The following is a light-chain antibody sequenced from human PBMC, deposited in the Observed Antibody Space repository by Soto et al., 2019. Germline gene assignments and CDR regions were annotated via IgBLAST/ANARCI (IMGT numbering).Light chain of an antibody. J-gene: IGKJ4*01. V-gene: IGKV1-5*03. CDR2: QAS. CDR1: QSTSSY. Sequence: DIKMTQSPSTLSASVGDRVTITFRASQSTSSYLAWYQQKPGKAPKLLIYQASSLENGVPSRFSGSGSGTDFTLTISSLQPDDFATYYCQQYNSYSPLTFGGGTKVDIK. CDR3: QQYNSYSPLT.